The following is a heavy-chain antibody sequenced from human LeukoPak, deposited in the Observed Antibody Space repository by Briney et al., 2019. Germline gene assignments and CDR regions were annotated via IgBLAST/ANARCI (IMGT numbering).Heavy chain of an antibody. D-gene: IGHD6-6*01. V-gene: IGHV1-69*05. CDR2: IIPIFGTA. J-gene: IGHJ6*03. Sequence: SVKVSCKASGGTFRTDAIAWIRQAPGQGLEWMGGIIPIFGTANYAQKFQGRVTITTDESTSTAYMELSSLRSEDTAVYYCARGSPGIAARPTWNYYYYYYMDVWGKGTTVTVSS. CDR3: ARGSPGIAARPTWNYYYYYYMDV. CDR1: GGTFRTDA.